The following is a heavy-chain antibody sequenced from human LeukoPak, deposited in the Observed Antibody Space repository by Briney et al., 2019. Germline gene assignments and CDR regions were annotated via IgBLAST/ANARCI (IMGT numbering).Heavy chain of an antibody. CDR2: ISGSGGST. D-gene: IGHD3-22*01. Sequence: GGSLRLSCAASGFTFSSYAMSWVRQAPGKGLEWVSAISGSGGSTYYADSVKGRFTISRDNSKSTLYLQMNSLRAEDTAVYYCAKDPLPITMIVVVIGDPWGWGQGTLVTVSS. J-gene: IGHJ4*02. CDR3: AKDPLPITMIVVVIGDPWG. V-gene: IGHV3-23*01. CDR1: GFTFSSYA.